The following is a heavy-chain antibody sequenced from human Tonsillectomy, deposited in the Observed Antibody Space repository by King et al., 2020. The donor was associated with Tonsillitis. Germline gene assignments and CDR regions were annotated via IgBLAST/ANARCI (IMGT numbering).Heavy chain of an antibody. Sequence: VQLVESGGGLVQPGGNLRLSCAASGFTFSASWMTWVRQAPGKGLEWVATTKPDGSENWYVESVKGRLTISRDNAKNSLYLQMNSLRAEDTAVYYCARDQGYSSFDYWGQGTLVTVSS. CDR3: ARDQGYSSFDY. J-gene: IGHJ4*02. CDR2: TKPDGSEN. V-gene: IGHV3-7*04. CDR1: GFTFSASW. D-gene: IGHD2-21*01.